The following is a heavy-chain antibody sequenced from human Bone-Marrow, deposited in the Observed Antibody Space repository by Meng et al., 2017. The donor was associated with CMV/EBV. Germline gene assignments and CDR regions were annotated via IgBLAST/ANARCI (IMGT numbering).Heavy chain of an antibody. Sequence: GGSLRLSCAASGFTFSSYAMHWVRQAPGKGLEWVAVISYDGSNKYYADSVKGRFTISRDNSKNTLYLQMNSLRAEDTAVYYCARALNYYDSSGYYVDYYYGMDVWGQGTTVTVSS. J-gene: IGHJ6*02. V-gene: IGHV3-30-3*01. CDR2: ISYDGSNK. D-gene: IGHD3-22*01. CDR1: GFTFSSYA. CDR3: ARALNYYDSSGYYVDYYYGMDV.